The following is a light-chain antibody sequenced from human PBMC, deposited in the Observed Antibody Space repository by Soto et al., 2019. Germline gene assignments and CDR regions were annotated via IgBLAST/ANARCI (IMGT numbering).Light chain of an antibody. V-gene: IGKV3-15*01. CDR3: QQYINWPPGT. CDR1: QSVSVN. Sequence: EIVMTQSPATLTASPGERATLSCRASQSVSVNLAWYQQRPGQAPRLLIYDAATRATGIPARFSGSGSGTDFTLTISSLQSEDFAVYYCQQYINWPPGTFGQGTKVDIK. J-gene: IGKJ1*01. CDR2: DAA.